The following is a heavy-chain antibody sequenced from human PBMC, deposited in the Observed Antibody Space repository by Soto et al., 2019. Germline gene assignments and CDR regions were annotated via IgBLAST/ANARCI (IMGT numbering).Heavy chain of an antibody. CDR2: IWYDGSNK. CDR1: GFTFSSYG. CDR3: ARTFYGDYYFDY. D-gene: IGHD4-17*01. V-gene: IGHV3-33*01. Sequence: QVQLVECGGGVVQPGRSLRLSCAASGFTFSSYGMHWVRQAPGKGLEWVAVIWYDGSNKYYADSVKGRFTISRDNSKNTLYLQMNSLRAEDTAVYYCARTFYGDYYFDYWGQGTLVTVSS. J-gene: IGHJ4*02.